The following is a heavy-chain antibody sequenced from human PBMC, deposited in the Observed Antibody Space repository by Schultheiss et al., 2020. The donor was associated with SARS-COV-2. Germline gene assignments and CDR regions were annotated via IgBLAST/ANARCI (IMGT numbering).Heavy chain of an antibody. D-gene: IGHD1-26*01. J-gene: IGHJ6*02. V-gene: IGHV3-23*01. CDR3: ARERVGATTLNYYYYYGMDV. CDR2: ISGSGDST. CDR1: GFTFSNYA. Sequence: GGSLRLSCAASGFTFSNYAMSWVRQAPGKGLEWVSAISGSGDSTFCADSVKGRFTISRDNAKNSLYLQMNSLRAEDTAVYYCARERVGATTLNYYYYYGMDVWGPGTKVTVSS.